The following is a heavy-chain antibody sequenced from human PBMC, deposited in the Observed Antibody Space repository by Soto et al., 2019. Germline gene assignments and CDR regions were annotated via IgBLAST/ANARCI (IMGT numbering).Heavy chain of an antibody. CDR2: IGPDGSAT. V-gene: IGHV3-7*04. J-gene: IGHJ4*02. CDR3: SRAICGRTAGAAN. D-gene: IGHD6-19*01. CDR1: EFPFTTYL. Sequence: EVQLVESGGDLVQPGGSRRLSCAASEFPFTTYLMRWVRQAPGKGLEWVANIGPDGSATYYMGYVKGRFTISRDNAKNSLSLQMDCVRVEDTDTYYCSRAICGRTAGAANWGQGTLVIVSS.